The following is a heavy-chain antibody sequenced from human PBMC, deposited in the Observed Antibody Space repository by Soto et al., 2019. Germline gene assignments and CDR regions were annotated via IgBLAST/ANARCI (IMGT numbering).Heavy chain of an antibody. Sequence: ASVKVSCKASGYTFTSYGISWVRQAPGXGLEWMGWISAYNGNTNYAQKLQGRVTMTTDTSTSTAYMELRSLRSDDTAVYYCARPSQPSSKAHTYWYFDLWGRGTLVTVSS. CDR3: ARPSQPSSKAHTYWYFDL. V-gene: IGHV1-18*01. J-gene: IGHJ2*01. CDR1: GYTFTSYG. CDR2: ISAYNGNT.